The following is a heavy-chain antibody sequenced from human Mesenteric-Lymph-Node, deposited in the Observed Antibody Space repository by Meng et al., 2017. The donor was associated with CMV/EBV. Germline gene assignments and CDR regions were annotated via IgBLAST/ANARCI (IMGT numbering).Heavy chain of an antibody. V-gene: IGHV3-48*01. J-gene: IGHJ4*02. CDR3: ARAYDGNTGFFDD. CDR2: SSGSGSTI. Sequence: GESLKISCAASGFTVSSNYMTWVRQAPGKGLEWVSYSSGSGSTIYYADSVKGRFTISRDNAKNSLYLQMNSLRAEDTALYYCARAYDGNTGFFDDWGQGTLVTVSS. D-gene: IGHD4-23*01. CDR1: GFTVSSNY.